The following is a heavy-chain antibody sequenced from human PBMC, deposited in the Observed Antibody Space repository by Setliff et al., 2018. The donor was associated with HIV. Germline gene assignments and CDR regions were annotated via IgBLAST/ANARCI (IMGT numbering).Heavy chain of an antibody. J-gene: IGHJ6*02. CDR1: GGSFSGFY. CDR2: INHSRRT. CDR3: ARGAFIGYGWSYFGMDV. Sequence: PSETLSLTCAVYGGSFSGFYWNWIRQAPGKGLEWIGEINHSRRTKYNPSLKSRVTISVDTSKNQFSLKLSSVTAADTAFYYCARGAFIGYGWSYFGMDVWGQGTTVTVSS. V-gene: IGHV4-34*01. D-gene: IGHD3-22*01.